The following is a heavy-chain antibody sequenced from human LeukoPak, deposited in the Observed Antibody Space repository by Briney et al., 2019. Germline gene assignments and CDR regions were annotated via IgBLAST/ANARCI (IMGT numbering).Heavy chain of an antibody. CDR3: ARDGDYGTGSYYRGCIDS. CDR2: IHPRRGYT. CDR1: GYSFTAFY. J-gene: IGHJ4*02. D-gene: IGHD3-10*01. Sequence: GASVRVSFKTSGYSFTAFYIHRVGQAPGQGRDGMGLIHPRRGYTNYAQNFQCRVTMARDTSISTAYLDLSSLRSDDTAVYYCARDGDYGTGSYYRGCIDSWGQGTPVTVSP. V-gene: IGHV1-2*02.